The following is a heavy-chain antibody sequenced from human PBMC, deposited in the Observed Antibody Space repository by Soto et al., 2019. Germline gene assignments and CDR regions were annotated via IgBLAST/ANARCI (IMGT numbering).Heavy chain of an antibody. CDR3: AKTVVLMVYQPMLWDY. J-gene: IGHJ4*02. CDR1: GFTFSSYA. V-gene: IGHV3-23*01. D-gene: IGHD2-8*01. CDR2: ISGSGGST. Sequence: EVQLLESGGGLVQPGGSLRLSCAASGFTFSSYAMSWVRQAPGKGLEWVSAISGSGGSTYYADSVKGRFTISRDNSKNTLYLQMNSLRAEDTAVYYCAKTVVLMVYQPMLWDYWSQGTLVTVSS.